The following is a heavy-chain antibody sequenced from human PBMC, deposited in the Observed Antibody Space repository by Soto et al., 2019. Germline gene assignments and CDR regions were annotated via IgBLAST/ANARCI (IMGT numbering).Heavy chain of an antibody. D-gene: IGHD3-9*01. CDR1: GYTFTSYG. J-gene: IGHJ6*02. CDR2: ISAYNGNT. Sequence: GASVKVSCKASGYTFTSYGISWVRQAPGQGLEWMGWISAYNGNTNYAQKLQGRVTMTTDTSTSTAYMELRSLRSDDTAVYYCARSTLRYFDWLLGLGYYYGMDVWGQGTTVTVSS. V-gene: IGHV1-18*01. CDR3: ARSTLRYFDWLLGLGYYYGMDV.